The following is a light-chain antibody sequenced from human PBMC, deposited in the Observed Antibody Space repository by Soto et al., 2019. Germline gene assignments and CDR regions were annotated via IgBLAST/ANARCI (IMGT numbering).Light chain of an antibody. CDR2: KAS. CDR3: QQYDTYWT. CDR1: QSINNW. V-gene: IGKV1-5*03. Sequence: DIQMTQSPSTLSASVGDRVTITCRASQSINNWLAWYQQKPGKAPQLLIYKASNLDIGVPSRFSGSGSGTEFTLTISSLQPDDFATYYYQQYDTYWTFGQGTKVEIK. J-gene: IGKJ1*01.